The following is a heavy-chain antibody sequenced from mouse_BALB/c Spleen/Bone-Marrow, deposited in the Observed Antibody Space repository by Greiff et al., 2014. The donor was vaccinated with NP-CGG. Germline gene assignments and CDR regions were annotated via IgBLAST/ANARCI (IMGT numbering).Heavy chain of an antibody. J-gene: IGHJ4*01. D-gene: IGHD2-4*01. CDR2: IYPGDGET. Sequence: QVQLKESGAELVRPGSSVKISCKASGYAFSNYGMNWVKQRPGQGLERIGQIYPGDGETNYKGEFEGRVTLTADKSSSTAYMQVSSLTSEDSAVYFCASVYDYGRGYAMDYWGQGTSVTVSS. V-gene: IGHV1-80*01. CDR1: GYAFSNYG. CDR3: ASVYDYGRGYAMDY.